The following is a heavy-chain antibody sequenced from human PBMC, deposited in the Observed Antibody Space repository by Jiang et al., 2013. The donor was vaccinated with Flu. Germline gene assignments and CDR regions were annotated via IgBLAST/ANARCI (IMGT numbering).Heavy chain of an antibody. V-gene: IGHV5-51*01. D-gene: IGHD2-15*01. CDR3: ARHPPKRDGGYDYDGMDV. Sequence: GAEVKKPGESLKISCKGSGYSFTSYWIGWVRQMPGKGLEWMGIIYPGDSDTRYSPSFQGQVTISADKSISTAYLQWSSLKASDTAMYYCARHPPKRDGGYDYDGMDVWGQGTTVTVSS. CDR2: IYPGDSDT. J-gene: IGHJ6*02. CDR1: GYSFTSYW.